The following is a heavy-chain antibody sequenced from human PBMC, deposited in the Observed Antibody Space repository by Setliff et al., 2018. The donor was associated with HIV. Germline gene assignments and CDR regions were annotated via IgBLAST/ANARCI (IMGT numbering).Heavy chain of an antibody. CDR2: ITPTGDT. Sequence: SETLSLTCAVYGGSVSGHYWGWFRQPPGKGLEWIGEITPTGDTNYIPSLKSRVAMSLDTSRNHFSLKLSSVTAANTAVYYCARHGLAGATVDYWGQGTLVTVSS. V-gene: IGHV4-34*01. CDR1: GGSVSGHY. J-gene: IGHJ4*02. CDR3: ARHGLAGATVDY. D-gene: IGHD1-26*01.